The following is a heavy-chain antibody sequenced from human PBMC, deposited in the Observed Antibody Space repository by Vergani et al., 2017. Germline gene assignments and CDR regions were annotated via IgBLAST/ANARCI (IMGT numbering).Heavy chain of an antibody. V-gene: IGHV3-33*01. D-gene: IGHD1-14*01. J-gene: IGHJ5*02. CDR2: TWYDGNNK. Sequence: QVQLLESVGGVVQPGRSLRLSCAASGFTFNQYGMHWVRQAPDKGLEWVAVTWYDGNNKQYADSVKGRFTISRDNSKSTMYLQMNSLRDEDTGVYYCARDLRLLYNRFDPWGKGTLVTVSS. CDR3: ARDLRLLYNRFDP. CDR1: GFTFNQYG.